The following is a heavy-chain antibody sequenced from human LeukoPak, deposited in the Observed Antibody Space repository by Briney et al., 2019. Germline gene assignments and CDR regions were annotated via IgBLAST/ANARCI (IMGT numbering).Heavy chain of an antibody. J-gene: IGHJ4*02. CDR3: ARCGGEPERLPVDY. D-gene: IGHD1-14*01. CDR2: IYHSGST. CDR1: GGSISSSNW. V-gene: IGHV4-4*02. Sequence: PSGTLSLTCAVSGGSISSSNWWSWVRQPPGKGLEWIGEIYHSGSTNYNPSLKSRVTISVDKSKNQFSLKLSSVTAADTAVYYCARCGGEPERLPVDYWGQGTLVTVSS.